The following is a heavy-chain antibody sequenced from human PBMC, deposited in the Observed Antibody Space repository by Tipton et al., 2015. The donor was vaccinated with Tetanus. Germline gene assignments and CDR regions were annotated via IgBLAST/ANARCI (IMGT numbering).Heavy chain of an antibody. D-gene: IGHD5/OR15-5a*01. CDR2: ISGRDGNT. J-gene: IGHJ4*02. CDR3: AKDGCFSVGCLGSDY. V-gene: IGHV3-23*01. Sequence: SLRLSCAGSGFTFNKAWMTWVRQAPGKGLEWVAAISGRDGNTYYADSVRGRFTISRDNSKNTLYLQMNSLRAEDTAVYYCAKDGCFSVGCLGSDYWGQGNLVTVSS. CDR1: GFTFNKAW.